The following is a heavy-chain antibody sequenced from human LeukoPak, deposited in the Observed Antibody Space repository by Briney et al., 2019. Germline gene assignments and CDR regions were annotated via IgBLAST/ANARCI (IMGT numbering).Heavy chain of an antibody. V-gene: IGHV1-69*01. CDR2: IIPIFGTA. Sequence: GSSVKVSCKASGGTFSSYAISWVRQAPGQGLEWMGGIIPIFGTANYAQKFQGRVTITADESTSTAYMELSSLRSEDTAAYYCARAADYGDYVSRFDPWGQGTLVTVSS. CDR1: GGTFSSYA. J-gene: IGHJ5*02. CDR3: ARAADYGDYVSRFDP. D-gene: IGHD4-17*01.